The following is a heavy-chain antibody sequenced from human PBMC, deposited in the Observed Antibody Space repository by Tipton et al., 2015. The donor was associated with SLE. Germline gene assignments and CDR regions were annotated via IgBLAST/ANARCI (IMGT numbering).Heavy chain of an antibody. CDR3: ARGGIQLWNWFDP. Sequence: TLSLTCTVSGYSISSDYYWGWIRQPPGKGLEWIGSVYHSGSTYYNPSLKSRVTISVDTSKNQFSLKLNSVTAADTAVYYCARGGIQLWNWFDPWGQGTLVTASS. J-gene: IGHJ5*02. V-gene: IGHV4-38-2*02. CDR2: VYHSGST. CDR1: GYSISSDYY. D-gene: IGHD5-18*01.